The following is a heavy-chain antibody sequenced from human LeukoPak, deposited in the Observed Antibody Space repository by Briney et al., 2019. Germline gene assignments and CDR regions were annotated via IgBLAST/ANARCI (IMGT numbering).Heavy chain of an antibody. CDR1: GDSISSSSYY. CDR2: IYYSATT. J-gene: IGHJ5*02. V-gene: IGHV4-39*01. D-gene: IGHD3-22*01. Sequence: SETLSLTCTVSGDSISSSSYYWGWIRQPPGKGLEWIGSIYYSATTYYNPSLKSRVSISVDTSKNQFSLKLSSVSAADTAVYYCARSSGYLFDPWGQGILVTVSS. CDR3: ARSSGYLFDP.